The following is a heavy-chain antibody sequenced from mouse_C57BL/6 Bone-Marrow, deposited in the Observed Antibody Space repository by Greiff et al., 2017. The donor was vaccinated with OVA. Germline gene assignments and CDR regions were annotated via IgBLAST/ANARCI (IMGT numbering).Heavy chain of an antibody. D-gene: IGHD2-14*01. Sequence: VKLQESGAELVRPGASVTLSCKASGYTFTDYEMHWVKQTPVHGLEWIGAIDPETGGTAYNQKFKGKAILTADKSSSTAYMELRSLTSEDSAVYYCARNYRDWGQGTTLTVSS. V-gene: IGHV1-15*01. CDR2: IDPETGGT. CDR3: ARNYRD. CDR1: GYTFTDYE. J-gene: IGHJ2*01.